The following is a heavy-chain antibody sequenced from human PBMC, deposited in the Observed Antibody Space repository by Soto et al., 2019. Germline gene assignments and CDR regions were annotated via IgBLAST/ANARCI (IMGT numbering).Heavy chain of an antibody. CDR1: VCTFSSYA. CDR2: ISGSGGST. V-gene: IGHV3-23*01. CDR3: AKATPTSGGAFEI. Sequence: VGSLRLSCASSVCTFSSYAMSWVRHSPGKGLEWVSAISGSGGSTYYADSVKGRFTISRDNSKNTLYLQMNSLRAEDTAFYYCAKATPTSGGAFEIYGQGTMVIVSS. D-gene: IGHD1-26*01. J-gene: IGHJ3*02.